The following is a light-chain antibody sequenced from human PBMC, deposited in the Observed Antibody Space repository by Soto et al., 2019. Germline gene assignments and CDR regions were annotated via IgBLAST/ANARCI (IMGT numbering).Light chain of an antibody. CDR3: QHYNRYSPYT. CDR2: TAS. CDR1: QSISTW. V-gene: IGKV1-5*03. Sequence: DIQMTQFPSTLSASIGDRVTITCRASQSISTWLAWYQQKAGKAPKLLIYTASSLETGVPSRFSDSGSGTEFTLTLSNLQPDDFATYYCQHYNRYSPYTFGQGTRLEIK. J-gene: IGKJ2*01.